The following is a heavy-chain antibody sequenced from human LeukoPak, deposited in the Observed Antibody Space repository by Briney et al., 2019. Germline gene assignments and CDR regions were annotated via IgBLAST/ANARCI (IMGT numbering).Heavy chain of an antibody. Sequence: SVKVSCKASGGTFSSYAISWVRQAPGQGLEWMGGIIPIFGTANYAQKFQGRVTITADESTSTAYMELSSLRSEDTAVYYCARDRLTGYSGEAVFDIGGKGTMVPVSS. V-gene: IGHV1-69*01. J-gene: IGHJ3*02. CDR1: GGTFSSYA. D-gene: IGHD3-9*01. CDR2: IIPIFGTA. CDR3: ARDRLTGYSGEAVFDI.